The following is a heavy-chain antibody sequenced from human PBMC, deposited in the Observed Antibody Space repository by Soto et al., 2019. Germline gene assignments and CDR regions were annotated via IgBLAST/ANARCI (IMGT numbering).Heavy chain of an antibody. J-gene: IGHJ4*02. V-gene: IGHV3-23*01. CDR1: GFTFTNFV. Sequence: GGSLRLSCAASGFTFTNFVMAWVHQAPGKGLEWVSAITGSGRNTFYADSVKGRFTISRDNSKNTLSLQMNTLRTEDSAVYYCAKAITASNYFDYWGQGTLVTVSS. D-gene: IGHD1-20*01. CDR2: ITGSGRNT. CDR3: AKAITASNYFDY.